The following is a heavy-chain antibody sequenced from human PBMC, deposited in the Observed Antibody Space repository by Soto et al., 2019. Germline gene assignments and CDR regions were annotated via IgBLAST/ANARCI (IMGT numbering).Heavy chain of an antibody. CDR2: IIPIFGTA. Sequence: QVQLVQSGAEVKKPGSSVKVSCKASGGTFSSYAISWVRQAPGQGLEWMGGIIPIFGTANYAQKFQGRVTITADESTSTAYMDLSSLRSEDTAVYYCARVVTVVKSFHYWYFDLWGRGTLVTVSS. CDR1: GGTFSSYA. D-gene: IGHD2-15*01. J-gene: IGHJ2*01. CDR3: ARVVTVVKSFHYWYFDL. V-gene: IGHV1-69*12.